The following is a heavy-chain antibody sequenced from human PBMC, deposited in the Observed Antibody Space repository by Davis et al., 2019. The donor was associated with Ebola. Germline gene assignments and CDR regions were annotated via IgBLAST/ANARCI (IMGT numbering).Heavy chain of an antibody. D-gene: IGHD3-10*01. V-gene: IGHV3-23*01. CDR2: ISGSGGST. CDR1: GFTFSRDW. J-gene: IGHJ6*02. Sequence: GESLKISCAGSGFTFSRDWMSWVRQAPGKGLEWVSAISGSGGSTYYADSVKGRFTISRDNSKNTLYLQMNSLRAEDTAVYYCASGGAYYYYGMDVWGQGTTVTVSS. CDR3: ASGGAYYYYGMDV.